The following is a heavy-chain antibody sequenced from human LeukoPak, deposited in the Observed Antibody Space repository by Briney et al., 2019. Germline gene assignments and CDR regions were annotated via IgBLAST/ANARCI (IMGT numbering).Heavy chain of an antibody. CDR2: IYHSGST. J-gene: IGHJ1*01. V-gene: IGHV4-38-2*02. CDR1: GYSISSGYY. Sequence: SETLSLTCTVSGYSISSGYYWGWIRQPPGKGLEWIGSIYHSGSTYYNPSLKSRVNISIDTSKNQFSLKLSSVTAADTAVYYCARETSGQGYFQYWGQGTLVTVSS. D-gene: IGHD3-3*01. CDR3: ARETSGQGYFQY.